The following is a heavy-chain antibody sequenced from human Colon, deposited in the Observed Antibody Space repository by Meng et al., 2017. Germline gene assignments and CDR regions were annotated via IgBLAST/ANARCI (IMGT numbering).Heavy chain of an antibody. V-gene: IGHV3-64*01. CDR1: GFNFNIYA. D-gene: IGHD2-21*02. J-gene: IGHJ4*02. CDR3: ARALPPNFDD. CDR2: IRSDGGYT. Sequence: GESLKISCAASGFNFNIYAMHWVRQAPGKGLEYVSSIRSDGGYTNYANSVKGRFTISRDNSKNTLYLQMASLRAEDTAVYFCARALPPNFDDWGQGTLVTSPQ.